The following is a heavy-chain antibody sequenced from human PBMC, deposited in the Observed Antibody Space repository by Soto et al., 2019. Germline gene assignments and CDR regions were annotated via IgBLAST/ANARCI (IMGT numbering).Heavy chain of an antibody. CDR3: ARGTYYYDSSGYCFDY. Sequence: GASVKVSCKASGGTFSSYAISWVRQAPGQGLEWMGGIIPIFGTANYAQKFQGRVTITADESTSTAYMELSSLRSEDTAVYYCARGTYYYDSSGYCFDYWGQGTLVTVSS. CDR1: GGTFSSYA. V-gene: IGHV1-69*13. CDR2: IIPIFGTA. J-gene: IGHJ4*02. D-gene: IGHD3-22*01.